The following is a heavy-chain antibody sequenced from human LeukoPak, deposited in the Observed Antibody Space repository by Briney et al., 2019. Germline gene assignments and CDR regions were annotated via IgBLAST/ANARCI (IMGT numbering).Heavy chain of an antibody. CDR2: ISGSGGSI. D-gene: IGHD3-9*01. J-gene: IGHJ6*02. V-gene: IGHV3-23*01. CDR1: GFTFSSYA. CDR3: SKFGHWLFRTTYYGMDV. Sequence: PGGSLRLSCAASGFTFSSYAMSWVRQAPGKGLEWVSAISGSGGSIYYADTVKGRFTISRDNSKNTLYLQMNSLRAEDTAVYYCSKFGHWLFRTTYYGMDVWGQGTTVTVSS.